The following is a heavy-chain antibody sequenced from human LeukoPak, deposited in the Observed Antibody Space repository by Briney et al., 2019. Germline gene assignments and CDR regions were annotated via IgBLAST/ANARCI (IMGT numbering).Heavy chain of an antibody. D-gene: IGHD6-25*01. Sequence: PSETLSLTCTVSGGSISSSSYYWGWIRQPPGKGLEWIGSIYYSGSTYYNPSLKSRVTISVDTSKNQFSLKLSSVTAADTAVYYCASSARLFRYFDLWGRGTLVTVSS. V-gene: IGHV4-39*01. J-gene: IGHJ2*01. CDR2: IYYSGST. CDR3: ASSARLFRYFDL. CDR1: GGSISSSSYY.